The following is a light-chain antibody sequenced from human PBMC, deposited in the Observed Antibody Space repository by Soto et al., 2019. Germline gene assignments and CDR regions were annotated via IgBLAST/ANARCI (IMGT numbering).Light chain of an antibody. CDR2: EVS. V-gene: IGLV2-14*01. J-gene: IGLJ1*01. CDR3: LSSINNSLYV. Sequence: QSVLTQPASVSGSPGQSITISCTGTSSDIGAYNYVSWYQQHPGKAPKLMIFEVSHRPSGVSIRFSGSKSGNTASLTISGLQAEDEADYYCLSSINNSLYVFGTGTKLTVL. CDR1: SSDIGAYNY.